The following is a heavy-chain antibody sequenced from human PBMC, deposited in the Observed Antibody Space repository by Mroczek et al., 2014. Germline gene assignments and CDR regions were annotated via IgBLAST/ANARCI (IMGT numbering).Heavy chain of an antibody. CDR2: IYYSGST. J-gene: IGHJ6*03. D-gene: IGHD3-22*01. CDR1: GGSISSGGYY. Sequence: VQLLESGPGLVKPSQTLSLTCTVSGGSISSGGYYWSWIRQHPGKGLEWIGYIYYSGSTYYNPSLKSRVTISVDTSKNQFSLKLSSVTAADTAVYYCARDRPSGYVDYYMDVWGKGTTVTVSS. V-gene: IGHV4-31*03. CDR3: ARDRPSGYVDYYMDV.